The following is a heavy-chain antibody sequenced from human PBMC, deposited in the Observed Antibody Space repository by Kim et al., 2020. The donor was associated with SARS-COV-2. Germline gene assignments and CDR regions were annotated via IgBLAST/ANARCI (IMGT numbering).Heavy chain of an antibody. V-gene: IGHV4-31*03. Sequence: SETLSLTCTVSGGSISSGGYYWSWIRQHPGKGLEWIGYIYYSGSTYYNPSLKSRVTISVDTSKNQFSLKLSSVTAADTAVYYCARDLGGGSGYFDLWGRGTLVTVSS. CDR2: IYYSGST. J-gene: IGHJ2*01. CDR1: GGSISSGGYY. CDR3: ARDLGGGSGYFDL. D-gene: IGHD3-10*01.